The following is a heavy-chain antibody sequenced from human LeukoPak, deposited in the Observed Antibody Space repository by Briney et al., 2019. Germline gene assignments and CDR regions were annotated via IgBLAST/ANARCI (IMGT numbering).Heavy chain of an antibody. J-gene: IGHJ4*02. CDR2: ISWDGGTT. CDR3: TKGLRFAAALTPFDY. D-gene: IGHD6-13*01. CDR1: GFTFDDHA. V-gene: IGHV3-43D*03. Sequence: GGSLRLSCAASGFTFDDHAMHWVRQAPGKGLEWISLISWDGGTTYYADSVKGRFTISRDNSKNSLYLQMNSLRPEDTAIYYCTKGLRFAAALTPFDYWGQGTLVTVSS.